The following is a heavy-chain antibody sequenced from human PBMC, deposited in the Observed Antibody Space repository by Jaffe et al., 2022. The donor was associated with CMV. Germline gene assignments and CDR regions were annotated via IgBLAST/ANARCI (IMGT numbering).Heavy chain of an antibody. J-gene: IGHJ4*02. CDR2: IYYSGST. Sequence: QVQLQESGPGLVKPSQTLSLTCTVSGGSISSGGYYWSWIRQHPGKGLEWIGYIYYSGSTYYNPSLKSRVTISVDTSKNQFSLKLSSVTAADTAVYYCARAATGPGQQLATLFDYWGQGTLVTVSS. D-gene: IGHD6-13*01. CDR1: GGSISSGGYY. V-gene: IGHV4-31*03. CDR3: ARAATGPGQQLATLFDY.